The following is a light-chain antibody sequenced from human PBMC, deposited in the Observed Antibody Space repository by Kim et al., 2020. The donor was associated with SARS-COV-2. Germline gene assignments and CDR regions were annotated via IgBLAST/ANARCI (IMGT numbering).Light chain of an antibody. CDR1: QSVSTDY. CDR2: AVS. CDR3: PQYGGSPRHS. Sequence: EKVMTQSPATLSLSPGERATLSCRASQSVSTDYFTWYQQQPGQAPRLLIYAVSSRATGIPDRFRGSGSGKDFSLTISRLAHEDFAVYYRPQYGGSPRHSFRQGPKREL. J-gene: IGKJ2*01. V-gene: IGKV3-20*01.